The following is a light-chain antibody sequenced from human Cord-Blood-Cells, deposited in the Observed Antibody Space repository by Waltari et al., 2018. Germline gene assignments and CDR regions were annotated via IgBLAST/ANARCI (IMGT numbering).Light chain of an antibody. CDR1: SGSIASNY. CDR2: EDN. Sequence: FMLTQPHSVSESPGKTVTISCTRSSGSIASNYVQWYQQRPGSSPTTVIYEDNQRPSGLPDRFAGSIDSSYNSASLTISGLKTEDEADCYCQSYDSSNHWVFGGGTKLTVL. J-gene: IGLJ3*02. CDR3: QSYDSSNHWV. V-gene: IGLV6-57*01.